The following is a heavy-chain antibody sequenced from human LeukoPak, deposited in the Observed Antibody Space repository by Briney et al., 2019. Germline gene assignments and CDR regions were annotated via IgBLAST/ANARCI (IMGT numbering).Heavy chain of an antibody. CDR2: ISSSSSSYI. CDR3: ARDGRITIFGVKFDP. V-gene: IGHV3-21*01. D-gene: IGHD3-3*01. CDR1: GFTFSSYS. J-gene: IGHJ5*02. Sequence: GGSLRLSCAASGFTFSSYSRKWVRQAPGKGLEWVSSISSSSSSYIYYADSVKGRFTISRDNAKNSLYLQMNSLRAEDTAVYYCARDGRITIFGVKFDPWGQGTLVTVSS.